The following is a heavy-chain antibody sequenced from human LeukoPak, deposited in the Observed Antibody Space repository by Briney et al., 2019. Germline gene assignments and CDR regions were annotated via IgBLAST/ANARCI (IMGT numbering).Heavy chain of an antibody. Sequence: SQTLSLTCTVSGVSISSGGYYWSWIRQHPGKGLEWIGYIYYSGSTYYNPSLKSRVTISVDTSKNQFSLKLSSVTAADTAVYYCARDKLEGLDYWGQGTLVTVSS. CDR3: ARDKLEGLDY. V-gene: IGHV4-31*03. CDR2: IYYSGST. J-gene: IGHJ4*02. CDR1: GVSISSGGYY.